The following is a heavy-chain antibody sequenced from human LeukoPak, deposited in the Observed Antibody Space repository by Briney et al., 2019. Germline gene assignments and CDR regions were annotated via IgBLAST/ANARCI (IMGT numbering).Heavy chain of an antibody. D-gene: IGHD3-22*01. V-gene: IGHV1-69*01. CDR1: AGTFSSYA. CDR2: IIPIFGTA. CDR3: ARPPWRPRITMIGYFDY. J-gene: IGHJ4*02. Sequence: SVKVSCKASAGTFSSYAISWVRQAPGQGLEWMGGIIPIFGTANYAQKFQGRVTITADESTSTDYMELSSLRSEDTAVYYCARPPWRPRITMIGYFDYWGQGTLVTVSS.